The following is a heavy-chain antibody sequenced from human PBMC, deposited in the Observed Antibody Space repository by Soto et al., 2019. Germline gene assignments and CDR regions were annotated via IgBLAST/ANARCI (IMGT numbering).Heavy chain of an antibody. CDR1: GLTVSSTY. V-gene: IGHV3-53*01. D-gene: IGHD2-15*01. J-gene: IGHJ4*01. CDR3: AGAGYSGTYAGGSLDY. Sequence: HPGWSLRLSCSASGLTVSSTYLTWVRQAPGKGLEWVAILYTGTDTVYADSVKGRFTISRDSSKNTFYLQMNSLRAEDTAMYFCAGAGYSGTYAGGSLDYWGQGDLVTVSS. CDR2: LYTGTDT.